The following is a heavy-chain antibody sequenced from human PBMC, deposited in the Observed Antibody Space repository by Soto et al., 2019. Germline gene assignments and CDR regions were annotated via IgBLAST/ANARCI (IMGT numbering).Heavy chain of an antibody. CDR3: ARDPAYCGGDCP. V-gene: IGHV1-69*01. CDR2: LIPIFGTA. CDR1: GGTFSSYA. D-gene: IGHD2-21*02. Sequence: QVQLVQSGAEVKKPGSSVKVSCKASGGTFSSYAISWVRQAPGQGLEWMGGLIPIFGTANSAQKFQGRVTITADESTSTAYRELSSLRSEDTAVYYCARDPAYCGGDCPSGQGTLVTVSS. J-gene: IGHJ5*02.